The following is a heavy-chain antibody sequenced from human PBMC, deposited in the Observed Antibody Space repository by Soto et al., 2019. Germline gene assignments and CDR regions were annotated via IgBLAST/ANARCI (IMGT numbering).Heavy chain of an antibody. D-gene: IGHD4-17*01. Sequence: WTWIRQQPGKGLEWIGYISKSGGTYDSPSLKSRVTLSVDTSKNHFSRKLTSVTAADTAVYYCARASRVTTSGTTAYYFDYWGQGTLVTVS. V-gene: IGHV4-31*02. J-gene: IGHJ4*02. CDR3: ARASRVTTSGTTAYYFDY. CDR2: ISKSGGT.